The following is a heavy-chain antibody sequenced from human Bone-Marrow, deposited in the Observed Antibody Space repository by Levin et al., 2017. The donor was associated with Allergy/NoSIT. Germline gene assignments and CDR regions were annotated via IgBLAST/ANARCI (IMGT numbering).Heavy chain of an antibody. D-gene: IGHD3-16*01. CDR3: ARQYVGRGRFDP. Sequence: SETLSLTCTVSGGSISSSPYYWGWIRQPPGKELEWIGSVFYGGSTYYNPSLKRRVTISADTSKNQFSLKLTSVTAADTAVYYGARQYVGRGRFDPWGHGILVTVSS. CDR2: VFYGGST. V-gene: IGHV4-39*01. J-gene: IGHJ5*02. CDR1: GGSISSSPYY.